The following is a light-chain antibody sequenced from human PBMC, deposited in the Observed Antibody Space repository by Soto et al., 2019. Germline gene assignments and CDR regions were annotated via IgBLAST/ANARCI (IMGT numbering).Light chain of an antibody. CDR2: LAS. CDR1: QTLLHSNGYNY. J-gene: IGKJ2*01. CDR3: MQALQTPPA. Sequence: DIVMTQSPLYLPVTPGEPASISCRSSQTLLHSNGYNYLDWYLQKPGQSPQLLVYLASSRVSGVPDRFSGSGSGTDFPLKISRVEAEDVGVYFCMQALQTPPAFGQGTKLEIK. V-gene: IGKV2-28*01.